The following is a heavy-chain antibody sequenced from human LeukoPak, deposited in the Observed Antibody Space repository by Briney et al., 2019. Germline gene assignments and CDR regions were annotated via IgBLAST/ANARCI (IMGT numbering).Heavy chain of an antibody. D-gene: IGHD3-16*02. J-gene: IGHJ4*02. CDR3: ASSSYVWGSYRYTDTPYYFDY. V-gene: IGHV4-59*08. CDR1: GGSISSYY. CDR2: IYYSGST. Sequence: PSETLSLTCTVSGGSISSYYWSWIRQPPGKGLEWIWYIYYSGSTTYNPSLKSRVTISVDTSKNQFSLKLSSVTAADTAVYYCASSSYVWGSYRYTDTPYYFDYWGQGTLVTVSS.